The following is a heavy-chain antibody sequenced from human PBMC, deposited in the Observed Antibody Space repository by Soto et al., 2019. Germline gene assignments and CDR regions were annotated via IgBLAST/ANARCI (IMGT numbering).Heavy chain of an antibody. CDR1: GDSVSSNSAA. Sequence: PSQTLSLTCAISGDSVSSNSAAWNWIRQSPSRGLEWLGRTYYRSKWYNDYAVSVRSRITINPDTSKDQFSLQLNSVTPEDTAVYYCARDRMIVVGRNSSYDYYYGLDGWGQGPTVNVPS. V-gene: IGHV6-1*01. J-gene: IGHJ6*02. CDR3: ARDRMIVVGRNSSYDYYYGLDG. D-gene: IGHD3-22*01. CDR2: TYYRSKWYN.